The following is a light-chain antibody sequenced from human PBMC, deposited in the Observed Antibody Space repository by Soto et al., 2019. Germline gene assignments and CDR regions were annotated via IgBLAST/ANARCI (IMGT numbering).Light chain of an antibody. V-gene: IGKV3-15*01. J-gene: IGKJ3*01. CDR1: QSVSSN. CDR2: GAS. Sequence: EIVMTQSPATLSVSPGERAILSCRASQSVSSNLAWYQQKPGQAPRLLIYGASTRATGIPARFSGSGSGTEFTLTISSLQSEDFAVYYCQQYNNWPPWTFGPGTKVDIK. CDR3: QQYNNWPPWT.